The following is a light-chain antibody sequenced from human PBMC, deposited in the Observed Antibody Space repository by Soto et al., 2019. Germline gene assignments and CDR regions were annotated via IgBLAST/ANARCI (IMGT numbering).Light chain of an antibody. CDR2: DVS. V-gene: IGLV2-14*01. Sequence: QSVLTQPASVSGSPGQSIPISCTCTSSDVGGYNYDSWYQQHPGKAPKLMIYDVSNRPSGVSNRFSGSKSGNTASLTISGLQAEDEADYYCSSYTSSSTLVFGTGTKVTVL. CDR1: SSDVGGYNY. CDR3: SSYTSSSTLV. J-gene: IGLJ1*01.